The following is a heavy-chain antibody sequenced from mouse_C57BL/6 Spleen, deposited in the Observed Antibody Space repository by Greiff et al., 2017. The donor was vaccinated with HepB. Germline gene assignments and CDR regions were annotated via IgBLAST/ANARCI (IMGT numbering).Heavy chain of an antibody. J-gene: IGHJ2*01. CDR1: GYTFTSYW. V-gene: IGHV1-61*01. D-gene: IGHD2-3*01. CDR2: IYPSDSET. CDR3: AREEGCYYDY. Sequence: VKLRQPGAELVRPGSSVKLSCKASGYTFTSYWMDWVKQRPGQGLEWIGNIYPSDSETHYNQKFKDKATLTVDKSSSTAYMQLSSLTSEDSAVYYCAREEGCYYDYWGQGTTLTVSS.